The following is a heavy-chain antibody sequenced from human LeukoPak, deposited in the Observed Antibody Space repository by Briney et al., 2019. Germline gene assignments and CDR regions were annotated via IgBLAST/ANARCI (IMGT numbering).Heavy chain of an antibody. J-gene: IGHJ3*02. CDR1: GFTFSSYA. V-gene: IGHV3-23*01. CDR2: ISGSGGST. Sequence: GGSLRLSCAASGFTFSSYAMSWVRQAPGKGLEWVSAISGSGGSTYYADSVKGRFTISRDNSKNTLYLQMNSLRAEDTAVYYCAKDSRGFGEEYLDAFGIWGQGTMVTVSS. D-gene: IGHD3-10*01. CDR3: AKDSRGFGEEYLDAFGI.